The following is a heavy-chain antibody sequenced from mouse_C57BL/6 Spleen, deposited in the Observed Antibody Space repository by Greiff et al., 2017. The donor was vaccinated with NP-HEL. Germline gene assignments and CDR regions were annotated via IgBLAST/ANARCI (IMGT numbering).Heavy chain of an antibody. Sequence: EVQVVESEGGLVQPGSSMKLSCTASGFTFSDYYMAWVRQVPEKGLEWVANINYDGSSTYYLDSLKSRFIISRDNAKNILYLQMSSLKSEDTAAYYCARDHYGYGGWFAYWGQGTLVTVSA. J-gene: IGHJ3*01. CDR3: ARDHYGYGGWFAY. D-gene: IGHD2-2*01. CDR2: INYDGSST. CDR1: GFTFSDYY. V-gene: IGHV5-16*01.